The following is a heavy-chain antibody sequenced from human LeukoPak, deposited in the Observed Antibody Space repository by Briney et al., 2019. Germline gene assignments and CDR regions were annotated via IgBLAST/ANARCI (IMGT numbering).Heavy chain of an antibody. V-gene: IGHV4-39*01. CDR1: AASFISSSHH. Sequence: SETLSLTCTVSAASFISSSHHWGWIRQSPGKGLEWIGTVYYGRTTYYNPSLDGRVTISLDTSANHFSLQLNSVTATDTAVYYCVRHDGRGGATMGAFDSWGQGSLVTVSS. J-gene: IGHJ5*01. D-gene: IGHD5-12*01. CDR3: VRHDGRGGATMGAFDS. CDR2: VYYGRTT.